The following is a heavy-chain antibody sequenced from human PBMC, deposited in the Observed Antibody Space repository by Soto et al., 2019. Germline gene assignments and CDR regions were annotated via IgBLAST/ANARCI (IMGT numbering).Heavy chain of an antibody. CDR3: AMQHNDLWTDSPDFDY. Sequence: QVPLVQSGGEVKKPGASVKVSCKASGYNYNNYGVTWVRQAPGQGLEWMGWISAFNHKANYAPNIQDRVTMTIDPSTNTAHMEIRSLGPDETAVYYCAMQHNDLWTDSPDFDYWGQGTLVTVSA. V-gene: IGHV1-18*04. J-gene: IGHJ4*02. CDR1: GYNYNNYG. CDR2: ISAFNHKA. D-gene: IGHD3-9*01.